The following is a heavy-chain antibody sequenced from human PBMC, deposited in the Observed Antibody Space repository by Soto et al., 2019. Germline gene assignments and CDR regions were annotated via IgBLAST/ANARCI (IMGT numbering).Heavy chain of an antibody. CDR2: IVVVSGNT. J-gene: IGHJ4*02. D-gene: IGHD3-22*01. V-gene: IGHV1-58*01. Sequence: SVKVSCKASGFTFISSAVQWVRQARGQRLEWIGWIVVVSGNTNYAQKSQERVTITRDMSTSTAYMELSSLRSEDTAVYYCAADYYDTNGYYYDYWGQGTLVTVSS. CDR1: GFTFISSA. CDR3: AADYYDTNGYYYDY.